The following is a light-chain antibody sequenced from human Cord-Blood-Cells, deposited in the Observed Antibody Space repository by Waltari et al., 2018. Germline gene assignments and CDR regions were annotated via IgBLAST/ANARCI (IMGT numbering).Light chain of an antibody. CDR1: QSVSSN. J-gene: IGKJ2*01. CDR2: GAS. Sequence: EIVMTQSPATLSVSPGERDTLPCRASQSVSSNLAWYHQKPGQAPRLLIYGASTRATGIPARFSGSGSGTEFTLTISSLQSEDFAVYYCQQYNNWPLYTFGQGTKLEIK. V-gene: IGKV3-15*01. CDR3: QQYNNWPLYT.